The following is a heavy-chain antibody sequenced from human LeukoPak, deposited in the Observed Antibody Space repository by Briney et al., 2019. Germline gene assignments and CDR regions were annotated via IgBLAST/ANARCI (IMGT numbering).Heavy chain of an antibody. D-gene: IGHD3-3*01. CDR1: GFTFNKYT. V-gene: IGHV3-21*01. CDR2: ISTSSSYI. CDR3: ARVEESASFDP. Sequence: PGGSLRLSCAASGFTFNKYTMNWVRQAPGKGLEWVSSISTSSSYIYYADSVKGRFTISRDNAKNSLYLQMNSLRAEDTAVYYCARVEESASFDPWGQGTLVTVSS. J-gene: IGHJ5*02.